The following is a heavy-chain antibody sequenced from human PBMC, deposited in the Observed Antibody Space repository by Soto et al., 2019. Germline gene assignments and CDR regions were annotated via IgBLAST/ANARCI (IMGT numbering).Heavy chain of an antibody. J-gene: IGHJ6*02. D-gene: IGHD2-2*02. CDR2: IYHTGKT. CDR3: AGDWYCSSTSCYINGRAV. Sequence: SETLSLTCAVSGGSVSSGGWWNWVRQSPGKGLEWIGEIYHTGKTNYNPSLESRVTISVDKSKNEFSLKLSSVTAADTAVYYCAGDWYCSSTSCYINGRAVWVQGTRV. V-gene: IGHV4-4*02. CDR1: GGSVSSGGW.